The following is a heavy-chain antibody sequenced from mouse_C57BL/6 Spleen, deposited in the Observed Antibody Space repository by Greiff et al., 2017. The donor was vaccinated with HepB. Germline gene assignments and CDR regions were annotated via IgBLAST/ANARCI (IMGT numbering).Heavy chain of an antibody. D-gene: IGHD6-2*01. Sequence: VQVVESGPELVKPGASVKISCKASGYSFTSYYIHWVKQRPGQGLEWIGWIYPGSGNTKYNEKFKGKATLTADTSSSTAYMQLSSLTSEDSAVYYCARGRSLTESAMDYWGQGTSVTVSS. CDR1: GYSFTSYY. CDR2: IYPGSGNT. CDR3: ARGRSLTESAMDY. V-gene: IGHV1-66*01. J-gene: IGHJ4*01.